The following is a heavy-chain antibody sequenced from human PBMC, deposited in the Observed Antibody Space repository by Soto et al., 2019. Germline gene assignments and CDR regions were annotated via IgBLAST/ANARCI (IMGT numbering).Heavy chain of an antibody. CDR3: ARPNYDIFTGLSGFDI. V-gene: IGHV4-31*03. D-gene: IGHD3-9*01. CDR2: IHHSGNT. Sequence: QVQLQESGPGLVKPSQTLSLTCIVSGDSITSGNYYWSWIRQHPGKGLEWIGYIHHSGNTYYIPSLNSRLSLSMDTSKNQFCLQLSSVTAADTALYYCARPNYDIFTGLSGFDIWGQGTMVTVSS. CDR1: GDSITSGNYY. J-gene: IGHJ3*02.